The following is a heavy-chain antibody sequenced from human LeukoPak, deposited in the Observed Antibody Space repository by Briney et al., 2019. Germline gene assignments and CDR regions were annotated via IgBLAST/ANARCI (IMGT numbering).Heavy chain of an antibody. J-gene: IGHJ5*02. V-gene: IGHV1-69*13. CDR1: GGTFSSYA. D-gene: IGHD3-10*01. CDR3: ARVITMVRGVSNWFDP. CDR2: IIPIFGTA. Sequence: GASVKVSCKASGGTFSSYAISWVRQAPGQGLEWMGGIIPIFGTANYAQKFQGRVTITADESTSTAYMELRSLRSDDTAVYYCARVITMVRGVSNWFDPWGQGTLVTVSS.